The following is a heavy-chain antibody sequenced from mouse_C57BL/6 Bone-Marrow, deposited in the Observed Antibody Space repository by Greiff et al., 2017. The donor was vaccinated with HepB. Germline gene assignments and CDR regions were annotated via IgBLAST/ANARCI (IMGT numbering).Heavy chain of an antibody. D-gene: IGHD1-1*01. J-gene: IGHJ3*01. Sequence: VQLQQSGAELVRPGASVTLSCKASGYTFTDYEMHWVKQTPVHGLEWIGAIDPETGGTAYNQKFKGKAILTADKSSSPACMQLRSLTSEDSAVYYCYYYGSSSFAYWGQGTLVTVSA. CDR1: GYTFTDYE. CDR3: YYYGSSSFAY. CDR2: IDPETGGT. V-gene: IGHV1-15*01.